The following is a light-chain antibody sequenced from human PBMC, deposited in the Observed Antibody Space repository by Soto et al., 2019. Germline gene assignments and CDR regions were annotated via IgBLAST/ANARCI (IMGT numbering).Light chain of an antibody. V-gene: IGLV2-14*01. J-gene: IGLJ1*01. CDR1: SSDVGGYNY. Sequence: QSALAQPDSVSGSPGQSITISCTGTSSDVGGYNYVSWYQQHPGKAPKLMIYEVSNRPSGVSNRSSGSKSGNTASLTISGLQAEDEADYYCSSYTSSTFYVFGTGTKV. CDR2: EVS. CDR3: SSYTSSTFYV.